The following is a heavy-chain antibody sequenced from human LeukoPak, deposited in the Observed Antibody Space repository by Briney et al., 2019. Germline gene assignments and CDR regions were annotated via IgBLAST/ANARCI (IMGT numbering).Heavy chain of an antibody. D-gene: IGHD3-22*01. V-gene: IGHV4-61*02. CDR2: IYTSGTT. Sequence: SETLSLTCTVSGGAINSGSYYWSWIRQSAGNGLEWIGRIYTSGTTNSNPSLKSRVTISVDTSKNQFSLKLSSVTAADTAVYYCAREYYDSNKAPALDIWGQGTMVTVSS. CDR1: GGAINSGSYY. CDR3: AREYYDSNKAPALDI. J-gene: IGHJ3*02.